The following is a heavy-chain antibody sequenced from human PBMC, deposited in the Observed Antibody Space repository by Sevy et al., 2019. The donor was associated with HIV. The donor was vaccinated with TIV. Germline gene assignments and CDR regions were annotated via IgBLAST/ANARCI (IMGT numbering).Heavy chain of an antibody. J-gene: IGHJ6*02. Sequence: GGSLRLSCTASGFTFTYAWMSWVRQAPGQGLKSVGRIKARADGGTADYAAPVKGRFTISRDDSKNTLYLQMNSLKIEDTAVYYCSTDPIIVLLVTDGMDVWGQGTTVTVSS. V-gene: IGHV3-15*01. D-gene: IGHD2-8*01. CDR1: GFTFTYAW. CDR3: STDPIIVLLVTDGMDV. CDR2: IKARADGGTA.